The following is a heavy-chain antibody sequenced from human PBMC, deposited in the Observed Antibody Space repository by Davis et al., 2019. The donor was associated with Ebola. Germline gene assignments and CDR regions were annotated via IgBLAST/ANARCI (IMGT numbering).Heavy chain of an antibody. J-gene: IGHJ4*02. CDR1: GGSMSSYY. CDR3: ARRQPPYFDY. CDR2: IYYGGTT. D-gene: IGHD5-18*01. V-gene: IGHV4-59*01. Sequence: SETLSLTCTVSGGSMSSYYWSWIRQPPGKGLEWIGNIYYGGTTNYNPSLKSRVTISVDTSKNQFSLKLSSVTAADTAVYYCARRQPPYFDYWGQGTLVTVSS.